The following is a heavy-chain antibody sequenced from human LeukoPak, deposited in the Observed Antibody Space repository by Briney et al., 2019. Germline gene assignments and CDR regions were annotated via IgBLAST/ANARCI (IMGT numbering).Heavy chain of an antibody. Sequence: SETLSLTCTVSGGSISSSSYYWGWIRQPPGKGLEWIGSIYYSGSTNYNPSLKSRVTISVDTSKNQFSLKLSSVTAADTAVYYCARSGAEAGQDFDYWGQGTLVTVSS. CDR3: ARSGAEAGQDFDY. V-gene: IGHV4-39*07. D-gene: IGHD6-13*01. J-gene: IGHJ4*02. CDR2: IYYSGST. CDR1: GGSISSSSYY.